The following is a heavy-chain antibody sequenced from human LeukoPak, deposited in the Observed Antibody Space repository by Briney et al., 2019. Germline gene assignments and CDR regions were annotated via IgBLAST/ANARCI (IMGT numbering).Heavy chain of an antibody. Sequence: GGSLRLSCAASGLTFSTYWMHWVRQAPGKGLEWVAFIRFDGSNKYYADSVKGRFTISRDNSKNTLYLQMNSLRPEDTGVYYCAKDKNDHGDYYYMDVWGKGTTVTVSS. D-gene: IGHD4-17*01. CDR2: IRFDGSNK. CDR3: AKDKNDHGDYYYMDV. J-gene: IGHJ6*03. CDR1: GLTFSTYW. V-gene: IGHV3-30*02.